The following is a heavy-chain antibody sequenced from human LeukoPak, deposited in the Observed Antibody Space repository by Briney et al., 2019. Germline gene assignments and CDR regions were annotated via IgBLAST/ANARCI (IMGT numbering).Heavy chain of an antibody. CDR2: IYYSGST. Sequence: PSETLSLTCTVSGGSMSSYYWSWIRQPPGKGLEWIGYIYYSGSTNYNPSLKSRVTISVDTSKNQFSLKLSSVTAADTAVYYCARAGYSYGGNYSYMDVWGKGTTVTVSS. D-gene: IGHD5-18*01. J-gene: IGHJ6*03. CDR1: GGSMSSYY. V-gene: IGHV4-59*08. CDR3: ARAGYSYGGNYSYMDV.